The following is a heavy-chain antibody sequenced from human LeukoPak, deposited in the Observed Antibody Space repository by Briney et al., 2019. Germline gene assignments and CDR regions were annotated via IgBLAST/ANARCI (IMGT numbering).Heavy chain of an antibody. CDR1: GFSLSTSGVG. Sequence: SGPTLVNPTQTLTLTCTFSGFSLSTSGVGVTRIRQPPGKALEWLALVYWDDDKRYSPSLKTRLTITKDTSKNQVVLTMTNMDPVDTATYYCAHHRNWDYEDYFDYWGQGTLVTVSS. D-gene: IGHD1-7*01. CDR3: AHHRNWDYEDYFDY. J-gene: IGHJ4*02. CDR2: VYWDDDK. V-gene: IGHV2-5*02.